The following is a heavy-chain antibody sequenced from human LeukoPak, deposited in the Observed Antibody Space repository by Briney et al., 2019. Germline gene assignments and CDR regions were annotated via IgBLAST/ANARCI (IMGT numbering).Heavy chain of an antibody. CDR3: ARLYTGTYIGFDI. CDR1: GYRFTNYW. Sequence: GGFLKTSWQGSGYRFTNYWIGWVRPMGGKRLEWMGIIYPGDSGTRYSPSSQGQVTISADKTISTAYLQWSSLKAADTAMYYCARLYTGTYIGFDIWGQGTMVTVSS. V-gene: IGHV5-51*01. CDR2: IYPGDSGT. D-gene: IGHD1-26*01. J-gene: IGHJ3*02.